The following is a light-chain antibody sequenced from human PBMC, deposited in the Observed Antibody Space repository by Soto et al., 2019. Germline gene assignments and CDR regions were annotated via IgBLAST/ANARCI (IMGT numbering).Light chain of an antibody. CDR2: DAS. V-gene: IGKV3-11*01. CDR1: QSVSSY. Sequence: EIVLTQSPSTLSLSPGERATLSCRASQSVSSYLAWYQQKPGHAPRLLIYDASNRATGIPARFSGSGSGTDFALTSSSLEPEDFAFYYCQQRSNWPLTFGGGTKVEIK. J-gene: IGKJ4*01. CDR3: QQRSNWPLT.